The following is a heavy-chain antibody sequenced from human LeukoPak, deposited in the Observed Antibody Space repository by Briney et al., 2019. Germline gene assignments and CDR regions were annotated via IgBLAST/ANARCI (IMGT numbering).Heavy chain of an antibody. CDR3: AKPLTSPHYYAMDV. V-gene: IGHV3-23*01. D-gene: IGHD2-2*01. CDR2: ITGSGGNR. J-gene: IGHJ6*02. CDR1: GFTFSSYA. Sequence: PGGSLRLSCAASGFTFSSYAMRWVREAPGKGLGWVSTITGSGGNRYYADSVKGRFSISRDNSKNTLYLQMSSLRAEDTAVYYCAKPLTSPHYYAMDVWRQGTTVTVSS.